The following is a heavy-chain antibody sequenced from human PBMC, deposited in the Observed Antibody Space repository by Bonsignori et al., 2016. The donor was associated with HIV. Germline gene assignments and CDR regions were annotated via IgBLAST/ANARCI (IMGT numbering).Heavy chain of an antibody. J-gene: IGHJ5*02. CDR2: IYYSVRTT. CDR3: ARGGSSYDMLTGDYSKWFDP. Sequence: QVQLQESGPGLVKPSETLFLTCSVSGGSITSSSYFWDWIRQPPGKGLEWIGSIYYSVRTTHYKPSLKSRVTISVDTSKNQLSLKLSSVTAADTAVYFCARGGSSYDMLTGDYSKWFDPWGQGTLVTVSS. V-gene: IGHV4-39*07. D-gene: IGHD3-9*01. CDR1: GGSITSSSYF.